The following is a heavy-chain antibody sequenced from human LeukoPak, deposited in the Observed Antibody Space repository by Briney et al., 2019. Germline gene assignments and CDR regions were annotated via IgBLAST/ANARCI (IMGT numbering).Heavy chain of an antibody. CDR3: ARDGGYYGSGSYYNPSY. CDR1: GFTFSSYA. Sequence: GGSLRLSCAASGFTFSSYAMHWVRQAPGKGLEWVAVISYDGSNKYYADSVKGRFTISRDDSKNTLYLQMNSLRAEDTAAYYCARDGGYYGSGSYYNPSYWGQGTLVTVSS. CDR2: ISYDGSNK. D-gene: IGHD3-10*01. J-gene: IGHJ4*02. V-gene: IGHV3-30-3*01.